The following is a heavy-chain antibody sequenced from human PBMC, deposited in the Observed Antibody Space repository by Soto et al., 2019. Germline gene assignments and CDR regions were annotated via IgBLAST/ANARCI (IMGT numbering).Heavy chain of an antibody. Sequence: PGGSLRLSCAASGFTFSSYAMSWVRQAPGKGLEWVSAISGSGGSTYYADSVKGRFTISRDNSKNTLYLQMNSLRAEDTAVYYCAKSKLAAAGRRPYYYYGMDVWGQGTTVTVSS. V-gene: IGHV3-23*01. D-gene: IGHD6-13*01. CDR1: GFTFSSYA. J-gene: IGHJ6*02. CDR2: ISGSGGST. CDR3: AKSKLAAAGRRPYYYYGMDV.